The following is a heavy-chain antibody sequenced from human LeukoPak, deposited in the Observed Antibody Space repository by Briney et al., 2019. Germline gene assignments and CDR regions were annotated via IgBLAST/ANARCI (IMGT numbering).Heavy chain of an antibody. J-gene: IGHJ4*02. Sequence: PGGSLRLSCAGSGFTFTHFGLHWVRQAPGKELEWVSSITGNSGRTYYIDSVRGRFTISRDTSNNTLYLQMTSLGDEDTAVYYCAKGTRVGVTTPFDSWGQGTLVTVSS. CDR1: GFTFTHFG. CDR2: ITGNSGRT. CDR3: AKGTRVGVTTPFDS. V-gene: IGHV3-23*01. D-gene: IGHD1-26*01.